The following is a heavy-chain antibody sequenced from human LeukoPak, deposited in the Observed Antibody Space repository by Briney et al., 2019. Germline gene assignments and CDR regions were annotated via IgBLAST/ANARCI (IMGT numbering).Heavy chain of an antibody. CDR3: ASSPSYMDV. CDR1: GFTFSSYA. V-gene: IGHV3-30*04. J-gene: IGHJ6*03. CDR2: ISYDGGNK. Sequence: GGSLRLSCAASGFTFSSYAMHWVRQAPGKGLEWVAVISYDGGNKYYADSVKGRFTISRDNSKNTLYLQMNSLRAEDTAVYYCASSPSYMDVWGKGTAVTVSS.